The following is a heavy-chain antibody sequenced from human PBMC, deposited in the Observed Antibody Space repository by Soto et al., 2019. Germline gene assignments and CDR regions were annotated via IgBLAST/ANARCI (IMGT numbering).Heavy chain of an antibody. Sequence: QLQLQESGPGLVKPSETLSLTCSVSGGSFSSSGHHWGWIRQPPGKGLEWIGGMHYSGNTYYNPSLKSRLTMSVDTSMNQFSLKLNSATAADTAVYYCARVRGMSTATKDRGLDVWGQGTTVTVSS. D-gene: IGHD4-17*01. CDR3: ARVRGMSTATKDRGLDV. CDR2: MHYSGNT. J-gene: IGHJ6*02. V-gene: IGHV4-39*01. CDR1: GGSFSSSGHH.